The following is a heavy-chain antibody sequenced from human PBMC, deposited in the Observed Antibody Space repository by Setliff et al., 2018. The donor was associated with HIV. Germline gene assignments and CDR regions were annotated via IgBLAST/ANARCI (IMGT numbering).Heavy chain of an antibody. J-gene: IGHJ4*02. D-gene: IGHD5-18*01. CDR3: ARTRGYTYGYIDS. Sequence: LSLTCTVSGDSTSSSSSYWGWIRQPPGKGLEWIGSIYYSGSTYYNLSLTISVDTSKNQFSLKLNSVTAADTAVYYCARTRGYTYGYIDSWAQGTLVTVS. V-gene: IGHV4-39*01. CDR2: IYYSGST. CDR1: GDSTSSSSSY.